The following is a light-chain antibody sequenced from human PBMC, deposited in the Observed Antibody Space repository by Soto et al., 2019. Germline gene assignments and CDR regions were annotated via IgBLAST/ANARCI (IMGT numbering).Light chain of an antibody. CDR2: GAS. Sequence: EIVMTQSPATLSVSPGERATLSCRASQSVDSNLAWYQQKPGQAPRLLIFGASTRATGIPARFSGSGSGTDFTLTISSLQPEDFATYYCQQFNNYPLTFGGGTKVDIK. CDR3: QQFNNYPLT. CDR1: QSVDSN. J-gene: IGKJ4*01. V-gene: IGKV3D-15*01.